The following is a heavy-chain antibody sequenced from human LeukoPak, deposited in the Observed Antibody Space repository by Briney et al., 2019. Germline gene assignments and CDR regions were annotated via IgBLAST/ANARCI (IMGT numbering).Heavy chain of an antibody. CDR2: INVANGDT. V-gene: IGHV1-18*01. CDR1: GYTFTSYA. Sequence: ASVKVSCKASGYTFTSYAVTWVRQAPGQGLEWMGWINVANGDTNYAQKFRGRVTMTTDTSTSTAYMELRSLTSDDTAVYYCARGRFPGSGSYYNSFDYYGQGTLVTVSS. J-gene: IGHJ4*02. CDR3: ARGRFPGSGSYYNSFDY. D-gene: IGHD3-10*01.